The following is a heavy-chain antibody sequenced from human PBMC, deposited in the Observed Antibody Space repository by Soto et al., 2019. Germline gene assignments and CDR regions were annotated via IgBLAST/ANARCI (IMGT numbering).Heavy chain of an antibody. V-gene: IGHV3-53*01. CDR2: IGTSCST. J-gene: IGHJ3*01. D-gene: IGHD3-16*01. CDR1: GFTFSSND. CDR3: ATRPLLRGAP. Sequence: EVQLVESGGGLIQPGGSLRLSCEASGFTFSSNDMNWVRQAPGKGLEWVSLIGTSCSTAYADSVKGRFTISRDNSKSALYLHMSSLRAEDTAVYYCATRPLLRGAPWGQGTMVTVSS.